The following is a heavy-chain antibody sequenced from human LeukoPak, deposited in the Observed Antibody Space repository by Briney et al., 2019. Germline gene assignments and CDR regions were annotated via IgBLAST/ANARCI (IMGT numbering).Heavy chain of an antibody. CDR3: ARRNSAQRPPRTMDV. V-gene: IGHV1-8*01. CDR1: DYTFTTYD. Sequence: GASVTVSCKASDYTFTTYDINWVRQATGQGLEWMGWMNPKSGNTGYAQKFQGRVTMTRNTSIGTAYMELSSLRSGDTAVYYCARRNSAQRPPRTMDVWGQGTTVTVSS. D-gene: IGHD6-25*01. J-gene: IGHJ6*02. CDR2: MNPKSGNT.